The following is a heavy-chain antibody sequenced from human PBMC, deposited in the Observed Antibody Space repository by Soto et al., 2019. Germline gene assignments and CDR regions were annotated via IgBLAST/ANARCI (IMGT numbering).Heavy chain of an antibody. V-gene: IGHV3-66*01. Sequence: EVQLVESGGGLVQPGGSLRLSCAASGFTVSSNYMSWVRQAPGKGLEWVSVIYSGGSTYYADSVKGRFTISTDNSKNTLYLQMNSLRAEDTAVYYCARSFGVLPHDDPWGQGTLVTVSS. CDR1: GFTVSSNY. CDR2: IYSGGST. J-gene: IGHJ5*02. CDR3: ARSFGVLPHDDP. D-gene: IGHD3-3*01.